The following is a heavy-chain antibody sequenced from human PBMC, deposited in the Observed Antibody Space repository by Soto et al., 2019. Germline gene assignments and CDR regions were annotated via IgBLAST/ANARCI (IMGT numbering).Heavy chain of an antibody. J-gene: IGHJ6*02. V-gene: IGHV4-59*11. CDR3: ARELASGMDV. CDR1: GATINSHY. Sequence: QVQLQESGPGLVKPSETLSLTCTVSGATINSHYWTWIRQSPGKGLEWIGSIYVSGSANYNPSLKGRVNISVDTSKSSFSLAVRSVIDADTYMYSCARELASGMDVWGQGTTVTVSS. CDR2: IYVSGSA.